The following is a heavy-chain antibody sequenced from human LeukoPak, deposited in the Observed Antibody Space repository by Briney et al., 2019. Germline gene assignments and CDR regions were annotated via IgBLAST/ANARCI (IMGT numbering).Heavy chain of an antibody. CDR2: INHSGST. Sequence: SETLSLTCGVYGGSFSGYYCSWIRQPPGKGLEWIGEINHSGSTNYNPSLKSRVTISVDTSKNQFSLKLSSVTAADTAVYYCARHDSYGWFAFDYWGQGTLVTVSS. CDR3: ARHDSYGWFAFDY. CDR1: GGSFSGYY. V-gene: IGHV4-34*01. D-gene: IGHD5-18*01. J-gene: IGHJ4*02.